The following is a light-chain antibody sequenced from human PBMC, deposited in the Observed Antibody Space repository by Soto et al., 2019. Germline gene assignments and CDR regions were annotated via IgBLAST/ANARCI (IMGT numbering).Light chain of an antibody. CDR3: HQYNNWPPWT. CDR2: GAS. V-gene: IGKV3-15*01. Sequence: EIVMTQSPATLSVSPGERVTLSCRASQSVDSDLAWYQHKPGQAPRLLIYGASTRATGIPGRFSGSGSGTEFTFTISSLQPEDFAIYYCHQYNNWPPWTFGQGTKVEIK. CDR1: QSVDSD. J-gene: IGKJ1*01.